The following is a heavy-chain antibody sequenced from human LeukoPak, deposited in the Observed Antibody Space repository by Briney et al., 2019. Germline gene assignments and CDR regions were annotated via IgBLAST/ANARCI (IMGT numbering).Heavy chain of an antibody. V-gene: IGHV4-59*08. CDR1: GGSISSYY. CDR3: ATMVRGSIDY. CDR2: IYYSGST. Sequence: SETLSLTCIVSGGSISSYYWSWIRQPPGKGLEWIGYIYYSGSTNYNPSLKSRVTISVDTSKNQFSLKLSSVTAADTAVYYCATMVRGSIDYWGQGTLVTVSS. J-gene: IGHJ4*02. D-gene: IGHD3-10*01.